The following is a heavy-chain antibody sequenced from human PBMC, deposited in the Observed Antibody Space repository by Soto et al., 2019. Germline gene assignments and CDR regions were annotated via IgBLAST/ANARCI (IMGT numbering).Heavy chain of an antibody. CDR1: GYSFSDYD. J-gene: IGHJ4*02. V-gene: IGHV3-48*03. D-gene: IGHD2-21*01. CDR3: AREDRYKGAFDF. CDR2: VSHSGNTR. Sequence: WGSLRVSWVSSGYSFSDYDINWVRQAPGKGLEWVAYVSHSGNTRSYADSVKGRFTISRDNAKNSVYLQMTSLRVDDMALYYCAREDRYKGAFDFWGQGAMVTVSS.